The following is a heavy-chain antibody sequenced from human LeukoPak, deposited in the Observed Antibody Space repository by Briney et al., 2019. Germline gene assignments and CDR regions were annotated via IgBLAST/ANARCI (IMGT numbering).Heavy chain of an antibody. D-gene: IGHD6-6*01. Sequence: ASVKVSCKASGYPFTSYALHWVRQAPGQRLEWMGWINTGNGNTIYSQKFQGRVTMTRDTSTSTVYMELSSLRSEDTAVYYCARGEAARPQWYFDYWGQGTLVTVSS. CDR2: INTGNGNT. J-gene: IGHJ4*02. CDR3: ARGEAARPQWYFDY. V-gene: IGHV1-3*04. CDR1: GYPFTSYA.